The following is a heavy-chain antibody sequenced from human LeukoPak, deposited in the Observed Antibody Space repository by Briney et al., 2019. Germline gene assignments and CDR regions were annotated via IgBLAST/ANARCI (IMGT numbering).Heavy chain of an antibody. D-gene: IGHD3-10*01. J-gene: IGHJ4*02. Sequence: GGSLRLSCVASGFTFDDYAMHWVRQAPGKGLQWVSLISWDGSRRDYGGSVRGRFTISRDNSKNSLYLQMDSLRSEDAGMYYCAKVEGGFGELYGAFDSWGQGTLVTVSS. CDR1: GFTFDDYA. CDR2: ISWDGSRR. V-gene: IGHV3-43*01. CDR3: AKVEGGFGELYGAFDS.